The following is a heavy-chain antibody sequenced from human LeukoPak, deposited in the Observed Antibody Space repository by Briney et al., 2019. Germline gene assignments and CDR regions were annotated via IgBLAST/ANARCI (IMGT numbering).Heavy chain of an antibody. J-gene: IGHJ4*02. V-gene: IGHV3-30*03. D-gene: IGHD4-17*01. CDR3: ARDFRDYRDYVAYFDS. CDR2: ILYDGSNQ. Sequence: GGSLRLSCAASGFTFNTYGMHWVRQAPGRGLEWVAVILYDGSNQYYADSVKGRFTISRDNSRNTLYLQMNSLKVEDTAVYYCARDFRDYRDYVAYFDSWGQGTLVTVSS. CDR1: GFTFNTYG.